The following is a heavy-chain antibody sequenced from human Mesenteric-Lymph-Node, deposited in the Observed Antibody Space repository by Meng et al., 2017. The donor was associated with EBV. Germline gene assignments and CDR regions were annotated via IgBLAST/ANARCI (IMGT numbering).Heavy chain of an antibody. CDR2: IYYTGHT. J-gene: IGHJ4*02. V-gene: IGHV4-31*03. CDR1: GGSISSGNYY. CDR3: ATNDNYRNDY. D-gene: IGHD5-24*01. Sequence: HVHLQESGPGLVKSSQTLSLTCTVSGGSISSGNYYWNWIRQHPGKGLEWIGYIYYTGHTYYNPSLRSRVTISIDTSKNQFSLSLHSVTAADTAVYYCATNDNYRNDYWGQGTLVTVSS.